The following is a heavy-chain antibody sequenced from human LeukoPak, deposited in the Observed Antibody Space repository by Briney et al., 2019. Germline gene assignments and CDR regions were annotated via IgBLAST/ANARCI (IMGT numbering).Heavy chain of an antibody. Sequence: GGSLRHSCAATGFTFSSYEMNWVGQAAWRGLEWVSYISSSGSTIYYADYVKGRFTISRDNAKNSMYLQMISLRAEDTAVYYCARATPGYSGYDYGTAPYFDYWGQGTLVTVSS. V-gene: IGHV3-48*03. D-gene: IGHD5-12*01. J-gene: IGHJ4*02. CDR2: ISSSGSTI. CDR3: ARATPGYSGYDYGTAPYFDY. CDR1: GFTFSSYE.